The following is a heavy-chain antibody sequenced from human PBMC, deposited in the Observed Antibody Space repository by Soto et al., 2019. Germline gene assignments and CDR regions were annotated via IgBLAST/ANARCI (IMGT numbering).Heavy chain of an antibody. CDR2: ISPGSRYP. Sequence: PGGSLRLSCAGSGFTFGDSYMSWIRQAPGKGLEWLSYISPGSRYPAYADSVKGRFTISRDNAKRSLYLQMMSLTAENTAIYYCVRGGGGGLFDPWGQGTMVTVSS. CDR1: GFTFGDSY. CDR3: VRGGGGGLFDP. V-gene: IGHV3-11*06. D-gene: IGHD2-15*01. J-gene: IGHJ5*02.